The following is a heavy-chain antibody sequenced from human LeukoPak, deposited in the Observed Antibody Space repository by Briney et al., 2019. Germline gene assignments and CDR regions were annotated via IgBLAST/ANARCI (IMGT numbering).Heavy chain of an antibody. CDR2: IYTSGST. CDR3: ARDAPYYSDSSARSFDI. V-gene: IGHV4-4*07. J-gene: IGHJ3*02. D-gene: IGHD3-22*01. CDR1: GGSISSYY. Sequence: PSETLSLTCTVSGGSISSYYWSWIRQPAGKGLEWIGRIYTSGSTNYNPSLKSRVTISVDKSKNQFSLKLSSVTAADTAVYYCARDAPYYSDSSARSFDICGQGTMVTVSS.